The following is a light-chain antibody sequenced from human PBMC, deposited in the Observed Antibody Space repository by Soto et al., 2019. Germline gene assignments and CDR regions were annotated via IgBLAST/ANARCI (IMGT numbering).Light chain of an antibody. V-gene: IGLV1-47*01. CDR1: SSTIGSNY. Sequence: QAVVTQPPSASGTHGQRVTISCSGSSSTIGSNYVYWYQQLPGTAPKLLIYRSNQRPSGVPDRFSGSKSGTSASLAISGLRSEDEADYYCASWEDSLSGWVFGGGTKRTVL. CDR3: ASWEDSLSGWV. J-gene: IGLJ3*02. CDR2: RSN.